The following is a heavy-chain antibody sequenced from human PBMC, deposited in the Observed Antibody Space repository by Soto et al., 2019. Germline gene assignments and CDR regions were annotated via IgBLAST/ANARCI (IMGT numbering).Heavy chain of an antibody. Sequence: QVQLHESGPGLVKPSQTLFLTCTVSGGSISSGGYYWSWIRQHPGKGLEWIGYIYYSGSTYNNTSLNNRITISVDTSKNQSSLKLNSVTAADRAVYYCATYGSGTYKPTTFDYWRQITLVTLS. CDR3: ATYGSGTYKPTTFDY. D-gene: IGHD3-10*01. CDR1: GGSISSGGYY. CDR2: IYYSGST. V-gene: IGHV4-31*03. J-gene: IGHJ4*02.